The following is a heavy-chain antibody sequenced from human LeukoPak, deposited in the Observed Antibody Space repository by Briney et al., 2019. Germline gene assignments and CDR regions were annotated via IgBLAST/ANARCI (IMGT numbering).Heavy chain of an antibody. CDR3: ARQPSSWFTSFDS. V-gene: IGHV4-59*01. CDR2: IYYSGST. D-gene: IGHD6-13*01. CDR1: GGSLSSYF. Sequence: SETLSLTCTVSGGSLSSYFWSWIRQPPGKGLEWIAYIYYSGSTNYNPSLKSRVTISVDTSKNQFSLKLSSVTAADTAVYYCARQPSSWFTSFDSWGQGTLVTVSS. J-gene: IGHJ4*02.